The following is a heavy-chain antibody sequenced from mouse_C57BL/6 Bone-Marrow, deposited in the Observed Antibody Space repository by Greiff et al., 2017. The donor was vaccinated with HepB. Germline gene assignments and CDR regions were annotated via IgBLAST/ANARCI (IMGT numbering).Heavy chain of an antibody. V-gene: IGHV5-4*01. J-gene: IGHJ1*03. CDR2: ISDGGSYT. Sequence: EVQLVESGGGLVKPGGSLKLSCAASGFTFSSYAMSWVRQTPEKRLEWVATISDGGSYTYYPDNVKGRFTISRDNAKNNLYLQMGHLKSEDTAMYYCARGGPTIVTTWYFDVWGTGTTVTVSS. CDR1: GFTFSSYA. CDR3: ARGGPTIVTTWYFDV. D-gene: IGHD2-5*01.